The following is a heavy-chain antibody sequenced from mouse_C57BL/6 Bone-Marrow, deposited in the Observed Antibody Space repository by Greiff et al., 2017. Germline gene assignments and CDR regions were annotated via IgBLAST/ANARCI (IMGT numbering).Heavy chain of an antibody. CDR2: INPNNGGT. V-gene: IGHV1-22*01. D-gene: IGHD3-1*01. CDR1: GYTFTDYN. CDR3: ARTGYGGHYYAMDY. J-gene: IGHJ4*01. Sequence: EVQLQQSGPELVKPGASVKMSCKASGYTFTDYNMHWVKQSHGKSLEWIGYINPNNGGTSYNQKFKGKATLTVNKSYSTAYMELRSLTSEDSAVYYCARTGYGGHYYAMDYWGQGTSVTVSS.